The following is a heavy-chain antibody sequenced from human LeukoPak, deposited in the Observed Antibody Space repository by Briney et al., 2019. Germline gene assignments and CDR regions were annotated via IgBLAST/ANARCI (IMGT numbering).Heavy chain of an antibody. J-gene: IGHJ4*02. V-gene: IGHV3-30*02. D-gene: IGHD3-10*01. CDR3: AKDFWVTSASPY. CDR2: TRYDGSKK. CDR1: GFTFSSFS. Sequence: GGSLRLSCAASGFTFSSFSMNWVRQAPGKGLEWVAFTRYDGSKKYYADSVKGRFTISRDNSENTLYLHMNSLRAEDTAVYYCAKDFWVTSASPYWGQGTLVTVSS.